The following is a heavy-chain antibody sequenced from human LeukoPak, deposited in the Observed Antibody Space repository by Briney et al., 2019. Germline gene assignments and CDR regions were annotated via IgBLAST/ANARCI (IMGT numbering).Heavy chain of an antibody. CDR3: ASRNGDYSPLMER. Sequence: GGSLTLSCAVSGFTATSTYMSWVRQAPGKGLEWASVIYSGGSTYYADSVRGRVTISRDNSKNALYLQMDSMRGEDTSVYHCASRNGDYSPLMERWGQGTLVTVSS. CDR1: GFTATSTY. V-gene: IGHV3-66*01. D-gene: IGHD4-17*01. CDR2: IYSGGST. J-gene: IGHJ4*02.